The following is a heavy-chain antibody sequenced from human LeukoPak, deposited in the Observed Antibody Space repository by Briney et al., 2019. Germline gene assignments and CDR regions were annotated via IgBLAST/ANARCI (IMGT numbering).Heavy chain of an antibody. D-gene: IGHD6-19*01. CDR3: ARDRRGWSGY. CDR2: INEDGSEK. Sequence: GGSLRLPCEASGFTFSDYWMSRVRQAPGKGLEWVANINEDGSEKYYVDSVKGRFTISRDNAKNSLYLQMNSLRAEDTAVYYCARDRRGWSGYWGQGTPVTVSS. J-gene: IGHJ4*02. CDR1: GFTFSDYW. V-gene: IGHV3-7*01.